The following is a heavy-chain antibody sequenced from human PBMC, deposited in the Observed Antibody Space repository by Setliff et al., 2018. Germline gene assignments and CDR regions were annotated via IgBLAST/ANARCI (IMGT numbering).Heavy chain of an antibody. CDR3: ARDRSYYASGSFTKWFDY. D-gene: IGHD3-10*01. CDR1: GASISTHY. J-gene: IGHJ4*02. Sequence: ETLSLTCTVSGASISTHYWSWIRQPPGKGLEWIGHTYYIGATNYNPSLKGRVTISVDTSKNQVSLKMNFVTAADTAVYYCARDRSYYASGSFTKWFDYWGQGTLVTVSS. CDR2: TYYIGAT. V-gene: IGHV4-59*11.